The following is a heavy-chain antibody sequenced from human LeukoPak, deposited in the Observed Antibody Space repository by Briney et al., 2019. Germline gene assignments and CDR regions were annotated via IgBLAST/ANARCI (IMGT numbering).Heavy chain of an antibody. V-gene: IGHV3-9*01. J-gene: IGHJ3*02. CDR2: ISWNSGSI. D-gene: IGHD1-26*01. Sequence: PGRSLRLSCAASGFTFDDYAMHWVRQAPGKGLEWVSGISWNSGSIGYADSVKGRFTISRDNAKNPLYLQMNSLRAEDTALYYCAKDMGYSGSPDAFDIWGQGTMVTVSS. CDR1: GFTFDDYA. CDR3: AKDMGYSGSPDAFDI.